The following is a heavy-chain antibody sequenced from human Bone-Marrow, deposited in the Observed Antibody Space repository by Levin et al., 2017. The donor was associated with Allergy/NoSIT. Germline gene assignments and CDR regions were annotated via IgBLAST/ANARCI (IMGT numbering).Heavy chain of an antibody. CDR2: IYSGGST. J-gene: IGHJ6*02. Sequence: GGSLRLSCAASGFTVSSNYMSWVRQAPGKGLEWVSVIYSGGSTYYADSVKGRFTISRDNSKNTLCLQMNSLRAEETAVYYCARVMTHNYYYGMDVWGQGTTVTVSS. CDR3: ARVMTHNYYYGMDV. CDR1: GFTVSSNY. D-gene: IGHD2-8*01. V-gene: IGHV3-53*01.